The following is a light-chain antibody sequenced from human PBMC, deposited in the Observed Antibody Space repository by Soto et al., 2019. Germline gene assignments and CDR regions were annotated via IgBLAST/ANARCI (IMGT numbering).Light chain of an antibody. V-gene: IGKV3-11*01. CDR2: DAS. J-gene: IGKJ5*01. CDR3: QQGGNWPLT. CDR1: QRVSSY. Sequence: EIVLTQSPATLSLSPGEGATVSCRASQRVSSYLAWYQQKRGQAPRLLSYDASSRASGIPARFSGRGSGTDFTLTISYLEPEDFAIYYCQQGGNWPLTCGQGTRLEIK.